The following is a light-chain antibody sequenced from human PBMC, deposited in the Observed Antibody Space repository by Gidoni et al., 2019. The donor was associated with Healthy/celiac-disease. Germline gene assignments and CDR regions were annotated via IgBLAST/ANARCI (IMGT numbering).Light chain of an antibody. J-gene: IGLJ2*01. CDR1: SSNIGSNT. CDR3: AAWDDSLNGHVV. V-gene: IGLV1-44*01. Sequence: QSVLTQPPSASGPPGQRVTIPCSGSSSNIGSNTVHWYQQLPGTAPKLLIYSHNQRPSGVPDRFSGSKSGTSASLAISGLQSEDEADYYCAAWDDSLNGHVVFGGGTKLTVL. CDR2: SHN.